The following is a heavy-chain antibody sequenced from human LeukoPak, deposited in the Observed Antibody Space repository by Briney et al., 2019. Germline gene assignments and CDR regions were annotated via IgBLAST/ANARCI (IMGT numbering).Heavy chain of an antibody. CDR3: AKDRRWDRNFDY. D-gene: IGHD4-23*01. V-gene: IGHV3-30*02. CDR2: IRYDGTNK. Sequence: PGGSLRLSCAASGFTFNSYGMHWVRQAPGKGLEWVAFIRYDGTNKYHADSVKGRFTISRDNSKNTLYLQMNSPRAEDTAVYYCAKDRRWDRNFDYWGQGTLVTVSS. J-gene: IGHJ4*02. CDR1: GFTFNSYG.